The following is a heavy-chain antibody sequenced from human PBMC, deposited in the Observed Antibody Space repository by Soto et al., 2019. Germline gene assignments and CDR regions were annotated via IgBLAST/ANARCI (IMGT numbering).Heavy chain of an antibody. Sequence: SETLSLTCTVSCGSISSGDYYWSWIRQPPGKGLEWIGYIYYSGTTYYNPSLKSRVTISVDTSKNQFSLKVSSVTAADTAVYYCARALIQLWPHYYYGMDVWGQGTTVTVSS. V-gene: IGHV4-30-4*01. J-gene: IGHJ6*02. CDR3: ARALIQLWPHYYYGMDV. D-gene: IGHD5-18*01. CDR1: CGSISSGDYY. CDR2: IYYSGTT.